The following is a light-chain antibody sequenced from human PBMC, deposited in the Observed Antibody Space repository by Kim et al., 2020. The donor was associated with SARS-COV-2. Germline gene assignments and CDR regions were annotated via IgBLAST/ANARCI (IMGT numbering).Light chain of an antibody. CDR1: SGIHVDIYN. V-gene: IGLV5-39*01. Sequence: FTCTLRSGIHVDIYNIFWYQQKPGSLPLYVLRYKSDSNKGQGSGVPSRFSGSKDASTTAGLVLISGLQSEDEADYYCAIWYSNTWVFGGGTQLTVL. CDR3: AIWYSNTWV. J-gene: IGLJ3*02. CDR2: YKSDSNK.